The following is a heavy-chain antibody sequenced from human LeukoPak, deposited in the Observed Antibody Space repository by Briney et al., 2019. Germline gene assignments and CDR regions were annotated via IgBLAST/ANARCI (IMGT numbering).Heavy chain of an antibody. V-gene: IGHV3-21*04. J-gene: IGHJ6*03. D-gene: IGHD3-10*01. CDR3: AKDLVRGVTSSYYYMDV. Sequence: GGSLRLSCAASGFSFSTYNMNWVRQAPGQRLEWVSSITSGSSYIYYADSVKGRFTISRDNAKSSLYLQMNSLRAEDTAVYYCAKDLVRGVTSSYYYMDVWGKGTTVTISS. CDR1: GFSFSTYN. CDR2: ITSGSSYI.